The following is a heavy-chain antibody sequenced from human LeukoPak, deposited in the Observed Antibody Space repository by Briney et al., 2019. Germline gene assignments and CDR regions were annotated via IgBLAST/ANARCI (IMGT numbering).Heavy chain of an antibody. V-gene: IGHV4-4*07. CDR1: GDSISNYY. D-gene: IGHD3-22*01. J-gene: IGHJ4*02. CDR3: ARESDLSHYDRTDY. CDR2: ISSSGST. Sequence: SETLSLTCIVSGDSISNYYWSWIRQPAGKGLEWIGRISSSGSTTYNPTLKSRVTISADTSKNQLSLKLNSVTAADTAVYYCARESDLSHYDRTDYWGQGTLVTVSS.